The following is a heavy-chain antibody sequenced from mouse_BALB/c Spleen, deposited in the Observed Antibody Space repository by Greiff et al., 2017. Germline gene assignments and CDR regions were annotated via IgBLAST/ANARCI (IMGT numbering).Heavy chain of an antibody. CDR3: ARGGLITAMDY. J-gene: IGHJ4*01. CDR1: EYEFPSHD. D-gene: IGHD1-1*01. Sequence: EVKLMESGGGLVQPGESLKLSCESNEYEFPSHDMSWVRKTPEKRLELVAAINSDGGSTYYPDTMERRFIISRDNTKKTMYLQMSSLRSEDTALYYCARGGLITAMDYWGQGTSVTVSS. CDR2: INSDGGST. V-gene: IGHV5-2*01.